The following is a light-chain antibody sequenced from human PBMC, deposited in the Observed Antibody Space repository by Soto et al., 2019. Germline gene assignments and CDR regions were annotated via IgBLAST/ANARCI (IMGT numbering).Light chain of an antibody. V-gene: IGKV3-11*01. CDR1: QSVSSY. Sequence: EIVLTQSPATLSLSPGERATLSCRASQSVSSYLAWYQQKPCQAPRLLIYDASNRATGIPARFSGSGSGTDFTLTISSLEPVDFVGYYCQQRSNWPPTFGGGTKVEIK. J-gene: IGKJ4*01. CDR3: QQRSNWPPT. CDR2: DAS.